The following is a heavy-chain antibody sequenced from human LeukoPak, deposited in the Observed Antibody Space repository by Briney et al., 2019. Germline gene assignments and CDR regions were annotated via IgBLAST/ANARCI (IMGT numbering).Heavy chain of an antibody. CDR1: GFTFSSYW. V-gene: IGHV3-74*01. CDR3: TTGNSIEVKDAFAV. D-gene: IGHD4-23*01. J-gene: IGHJ3*01. CDR2: INNVGNGA. Sequence: GGSLRLSCAASGFTFSSYWMFWVRQAPGQGLEWVSRINNVGNGASHADSVRGRFTISRDNAKNMLYLQMNSLKTEDTAVYYCTTGNSIEVKDAFAVWGQGTMVTVSS.